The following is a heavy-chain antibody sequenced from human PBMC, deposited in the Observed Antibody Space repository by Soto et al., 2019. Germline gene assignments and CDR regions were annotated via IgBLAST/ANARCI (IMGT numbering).Heavy chain of an antibody. Sequence: QVQLQQSGPGLVKPSGTLSLTCAVSGDSITTNKWWRWVRQPPGKGLEWFGEVYHTVLTNYNSSLKSGVNRSVDTSTNQFSLQLTSVTAAATAMYYCARDVAVPGESDRFDQWGRGTLVAVS. V-gene: IGHV4-4*02. CDR1: GDSITTNKW. CDR3: ARDVAVPGESDRFDQ. J-gene: IGHJ4*02. CDR2: VYHTVLT. D-gene: IGHD6-19*01.